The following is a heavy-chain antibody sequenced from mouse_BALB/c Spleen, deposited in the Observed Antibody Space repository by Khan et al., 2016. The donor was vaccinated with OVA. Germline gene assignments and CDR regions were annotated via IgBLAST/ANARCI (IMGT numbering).Heavy chain of an antibody. D-gene: IGHD2-3*01. Sequence: EVQLQESGPGLVKPSQSLSLTCTVTGYSITSDYAWNWIRQFPGNKLEWMGFISYSGNTNYNPSLKSRISITRDTSKNQFFLQLNSVTTEDTARYYCARVDGGDFDYWGHGTTLTVSS. V-gene: IGHV3-2*02. CDR1: GYSITSDYA. CDR2: ISYSGNT. CDR3: ARVDGGDFDY. J-gene: IGHJ2*01.